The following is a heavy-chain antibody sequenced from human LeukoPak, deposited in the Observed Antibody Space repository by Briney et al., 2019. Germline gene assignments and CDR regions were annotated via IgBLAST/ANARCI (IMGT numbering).Heavy chain of an antibody. V-gene: IGHV4-4*02. CDR2: ISHDGTR. CDR3: TRENRPFCPFAY. D-gene: IGHD2/OR15-2a*01. CDR1: GGPIDITNY. J-gene: IGHJ4*02. Sequence: SGTLSLTCGVSGGPIDITNYWSWVRQAPGKGLEWIGEISHDGTRNYNPSLRSRVTMSLDRANNQFSLSLTSVTAADTAVYYCTRENRPFCPFAYWGQGVLVTVSS.